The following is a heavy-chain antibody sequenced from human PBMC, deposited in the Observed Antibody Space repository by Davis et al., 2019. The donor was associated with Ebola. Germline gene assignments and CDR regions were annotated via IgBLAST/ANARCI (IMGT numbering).Heavy chain of an antibody. CDR2: ISSDSDYI. D-gene: IGHD2-21*01. Sequence: PGGSLRLSCAASGFTFSTYSMSWVRQAPGKGLEWVSSISSDSDYIYYADPAKGRFTISRDNAKNSLYLQMNSLRAEDTAVYYCAKVEFGIQGYWGQGTLVTVSS. J-gene: IGHJ4*02. CDR3: AKVEFGIQGY. V-gene: IGHV3-21*01. CDR1: GFTFSTYS.